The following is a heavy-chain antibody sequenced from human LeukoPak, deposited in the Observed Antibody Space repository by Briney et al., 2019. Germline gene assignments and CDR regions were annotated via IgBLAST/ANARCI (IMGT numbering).Heavy chain of an antibody. J-gene: IGHJ4*02. CDR3: ARDARHSSGWYSFD. CDR2: IYTSGST. V-gene: IGHV4-4*07. D-gene: IGHD6-19*01. CDR1: GGSISSYY. Sequence: SETLSLTCTVSGGSISSYYWSWIRQPAGKELEGIGRIYTSGSTNYNPSLNRRVTMSVDTSKNQFSLKLCYVTAEDTAVYYGARDARHSSGWYSFDWGQGTLVTVSS.